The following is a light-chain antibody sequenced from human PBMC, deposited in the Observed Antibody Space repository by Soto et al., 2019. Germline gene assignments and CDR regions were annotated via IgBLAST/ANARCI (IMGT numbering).Light chain of an antibody. V-gene: IGKV3-20*01. CDR3: HQYNTWPLT. CDR1: ESVTSTY. CDR2: AAS. J-gene: IGKJ4*01. Sequence: EIVLTQSPGTLSLSPGERATLSCRTSESVTSTYLAWYQQKPGQPPRLLIYAASSRATGIPDRFSGSGSGTDFTLTISSLQSEDFAIYYCHQYNTWPLTFGGGTKVEMK.